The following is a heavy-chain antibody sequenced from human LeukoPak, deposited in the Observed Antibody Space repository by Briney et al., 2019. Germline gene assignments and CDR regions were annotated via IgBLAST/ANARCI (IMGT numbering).Heavy chain of an antibody. Sequence: GGSLRLSCAASGFTFSSYWMNWARQAPGKGLELVASINHSGNVNYYVDSVKGRFTISRDNAKNSLYLQMSNLRAEDTAVYFCARGGGLDVWGQGATVTVSS. CDR2: INHSGNVN. D-gene: IGHD3-16*01. CDR3: ARGGGLDV. CDR1: GFTFSSYW. J-gene: IGHJ6*02. V-gene: IGHV3-7*03.